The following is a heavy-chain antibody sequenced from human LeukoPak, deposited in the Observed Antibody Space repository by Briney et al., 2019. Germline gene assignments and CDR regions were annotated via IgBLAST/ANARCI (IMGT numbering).Heavy chain of an antibody. D-gene: IGHD3/OR15-3a*01. J-gene: IGHJ6*03. CDR1: GFTFSDYY. CDR2: ISGTGDTI. CDR3: ATPLDTVDYYYYMDV. V-gene: IGHV3-11*04. Sequence: GGSLRLSCAAAGFTFSDYYMSWIRQTPGKGRDGVSFISGTGDTIYYADSVKGRFTISRDNTKKPLYLQMNSLRAEDTAVYYCATPLDTVDYYYYMDVWGKGTTVTVSS.